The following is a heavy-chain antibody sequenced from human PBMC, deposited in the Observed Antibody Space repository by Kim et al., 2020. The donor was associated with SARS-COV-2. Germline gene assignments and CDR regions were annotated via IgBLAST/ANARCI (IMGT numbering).Heavy chain of an antibody. J-gene: IGHJ3*02. Sequence: ASVKVSCKASGFSFTSDYLHWVRQAPGQGLEWQGIIYPSADRTRYAQQLQGRVTMTRYTSTSTFHVELGSLKSDDTDVYHCSKEGVLAAPGRNDAFDIWGQRTVVTVSS. D-gene: IGHD6-13*01. CDR1: GFSFTSDY. CDR3: SKEGVLAAPGRNDAFDI. V-gene: IGHV1-46*01. CDR2: IYPSADRT.